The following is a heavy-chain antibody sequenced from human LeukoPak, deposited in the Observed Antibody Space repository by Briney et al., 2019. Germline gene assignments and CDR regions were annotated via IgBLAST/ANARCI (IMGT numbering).Heavy chain of an antibody. CDR3: AREDSGQRFDY. J-gene: IGHJ4*02. D-gene: IGHD6-25*01. Sequence: GGSLRLSCAASKFIFSSYVMNWVRQAPGKGLEWVSSIGSRSSSIYYADSVKGRFTISRENAKNSLFLQMNSLRAEDTAVYYCAREDSGQRFDYWGQGTLVTVSS. CDR1: KFIFSSYV. V-gene: IGHV3-21*01. CDR2: IGSRSSSI.